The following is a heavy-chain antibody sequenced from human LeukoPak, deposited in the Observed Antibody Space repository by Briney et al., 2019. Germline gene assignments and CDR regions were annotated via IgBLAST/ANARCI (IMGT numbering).Heavy chain of an antibody. CDR2: INPDGGTT. CDR1: GYTFISHH. D-gene: IGHD3-22*01. V-gene: IGHV1-46*01. Sequence: ASVKVSCKTSGYTFISHHLHWVRQAPGQGLEWMGVINPDGGTTIYAQNFQGRVTMTREMSTSTVYMELTGLRSEDTAIFYCARGRFDGYYDGRGYYAWYFDLWGRGTLVTVSS. J-gene: IGHJ2*01. CDR3: ARGRFDGYYDGRGYYAWYFDL.